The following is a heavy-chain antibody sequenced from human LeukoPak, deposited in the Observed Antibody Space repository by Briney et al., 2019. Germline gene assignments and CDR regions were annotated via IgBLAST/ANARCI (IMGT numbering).Heavy chain of an antibody. J-gene: IGHJ4*02. CDR2: ISGSGASS. CDR3: AKWDDNRLLSFGEFLSH. D-gene: IGHD3-10*01. Sequence: GGSLRLSCVASGSTFGSYAMSWVRQAPGKGLEWLSGISGSGASSFTADSVKGRFTISRDNSKSTLFLQMNSLRVDDTAVYYCAKWDDNRLLSFGEFLSHWGQGTQVAVSS. CDR1: GSTFGSYA. V-gene: IGHV3-23*01.